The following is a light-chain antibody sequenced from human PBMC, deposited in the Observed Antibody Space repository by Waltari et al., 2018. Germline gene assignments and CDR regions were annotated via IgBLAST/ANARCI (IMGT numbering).Light chain of an antibody. J-gene: IGKJ1*01. Sequence: EIVLTQSPATLSLSPGERATLSCRASQSVRSSLAWYQQKPGQAPRHLIYDASSRATGSPARFRGSGSRTDFTLTISSLEPEDFAVYYCQQRSNWPRTFGQGTKVEI. CDR1: QSVRSS. V-gene: IGKV3-11*01. CDR2: DAS. CDR3: QQRSNWPRT.